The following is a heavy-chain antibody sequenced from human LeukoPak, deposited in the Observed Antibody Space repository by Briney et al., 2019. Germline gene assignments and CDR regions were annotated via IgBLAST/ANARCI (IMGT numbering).Heavy chain of an antibody. CDR1: GFTFSSYG. Sequence: PGGSLRLSCAASGFTFSSYGMHWVRQAPGKGLEWVAFIRFDGSNKYYADSVKGRFTISRDNSKNTLFLQMNSLRAEDTAVYYCARDMAAAASYYFDYWGQGTLVTVSS. D-gene: IGHD6-13*01. CDR2: IRFDGSNK. J-gene: IGHJ4*02. V-gene: IGHV3-30*02. CDR3: ARDMAAAASYYFDY.